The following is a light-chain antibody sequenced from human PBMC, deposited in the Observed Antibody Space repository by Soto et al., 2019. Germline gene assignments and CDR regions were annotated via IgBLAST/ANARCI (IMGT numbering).Light chain of an antibody. V-gene: IGLV2-11*01. CDR1: SSDVGGYNY. J-gene: IGLJ2*01. Sequence: QSALTQPRSLSGSPGQSVTISCTGTSSDVGGYNYVSWYQQHPGKAPKLMIYDVSKRPSGVPDRFSGSKPGNTASLTISGLQAEDEAEYYCCSYAGSYTLVFGGGTQLTVL. CDR3: CSYAGSYTLV. CDR2: DVS.